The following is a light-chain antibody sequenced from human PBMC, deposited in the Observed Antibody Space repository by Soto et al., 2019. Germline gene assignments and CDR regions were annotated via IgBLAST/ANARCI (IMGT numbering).Light chain of an antibody. CDR2: EAS. CDR3: QQYANSPFT. J-gene: IGKJ2*01. Sequence: FVLTHSPGTLSLSPWERATLSCRASQSVRGNYVAWYQQKPGQAPRVLIFEASKRATGTPDRFSGSGSGTDFTLSISRLEPEDFAVYYCQQYANSPFTFGQGTKVDIK. V-gene: IGKV3-20*01. CDR1: QSVRGNY.